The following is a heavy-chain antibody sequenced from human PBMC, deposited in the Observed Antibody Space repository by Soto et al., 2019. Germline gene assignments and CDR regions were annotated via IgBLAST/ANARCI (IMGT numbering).Heavy chain of an antibody. D-gene: IGHD3-3*01. Sequence: SETLSLTCTVSGGSISSYYWSWIRQPPGKGLEWIGYIYYSGSTSYNPSLKSRVTISVDTSKNQFSLKRSSVTAADTAVYYCARDRHPPPSYYDFWSGYAEGWFDPWGQGTLVTVSS. J-gene: IGHJ5*02. CDR1: GGSISSYY. CDR3: ARDRHPPPSYYDFWSGYAEGWFDP. CDR2: IYYSGST. V-gene: IGHV4-59*01.